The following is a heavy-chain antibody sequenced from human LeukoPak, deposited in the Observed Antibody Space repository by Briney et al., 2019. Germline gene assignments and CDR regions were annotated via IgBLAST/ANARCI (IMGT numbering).Heavy chain of an antibody. CDR1: GGSISSYY. Sequence: SETLSLTCTVSGGSISSYYWSWIRQPPGKGLEWIGYIYYSGSINYNPSLKSRVTVSVDTSKNQFSLKLSSVTPADTAVYYCARDLYNWLDPWGQGALVTVSS. V-gene: IGHV4-59*01. CDR3: ARDLYNWLDP. J-gene: IGHJ5*02. CDR2: IYYSGSI.